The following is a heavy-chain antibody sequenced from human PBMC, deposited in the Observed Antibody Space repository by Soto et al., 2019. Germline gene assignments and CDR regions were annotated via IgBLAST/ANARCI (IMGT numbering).Heavy chain of an antibody. CDR1: GGSFSGYT. V-gene: IGHV4-34*01. D-gene: IGHD6-19*01. Sequence: SETLSLTCDVYGGSFSGYTWTWIRQTPGKGLQWIGQINHSGSANYNPSLKRRVTISVHTSNSQFSLELSSVTAADTAVDYCAICLFTGGQVAGGWYYFAYWCRVTQGSDSS. J-gene: IGHJ4*01. CDR2: INHSGSA. CDR3: AICLFTGGQVAGGWYYFAY.